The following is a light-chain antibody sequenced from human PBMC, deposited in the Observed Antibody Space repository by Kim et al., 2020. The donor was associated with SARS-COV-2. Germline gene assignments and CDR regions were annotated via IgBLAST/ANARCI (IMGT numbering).Light chain of an antibody. Sequence: EIVLTQSPAILSLSPGKRATLSCRASQSVSISLAWYQQKPGQAPRLLIYGAFNRATGIPARFSGSGSETDFTLTISSLEPEDFAVYYCQQRSDWPWTFFQGTKVEIK. V-gene: IGKV3-11*01. CDR1: QSVSIS. CDR3: QQRSDWPWT. J-gene: IGKJ1*01. CDR2: GAF.